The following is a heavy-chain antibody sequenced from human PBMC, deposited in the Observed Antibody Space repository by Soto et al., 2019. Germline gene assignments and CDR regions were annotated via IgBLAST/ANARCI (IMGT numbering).Heavy chain of an antibody. J-gene: IGHJ5*02. CDR3: ARDRFSGPQNWFDP. CDR1: GGSVSSGGYY. CDR2: IYNSGST. Sequence: SETLSFTCTVSGGSVSSGGYYWTWIRQHPGKGLEWIGYIYNSGSTYYNPSLKSRVTISLDTSRNQFSLKVNSVSAADTAVYYCARDRFSGPQNWFDPWGQGTLVTVSS. V-gene: IGHV4-31*03.